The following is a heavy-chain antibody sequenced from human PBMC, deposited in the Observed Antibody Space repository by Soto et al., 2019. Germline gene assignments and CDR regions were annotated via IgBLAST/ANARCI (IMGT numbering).Heavy chain of an antibody. J-gene: IGHJ4*02. CDR1: GGSFSGYY. CDR2: IGHGGGT. CDR3: ARHGGYYFDY. Sequence: QVQLQQWGAGLLKPSETLSVTCAVYGGSFSGYYWSWIRQPPGKGLEWIGEIGHGGGTIYNPSLETRVTISEDSSNHQFSLKVNSVTAADTAVYDCARHGGYYFDYWGQGAPVTVSS. D-gene: IGHD3-16*01. V-gene: IGHV4-34*01.